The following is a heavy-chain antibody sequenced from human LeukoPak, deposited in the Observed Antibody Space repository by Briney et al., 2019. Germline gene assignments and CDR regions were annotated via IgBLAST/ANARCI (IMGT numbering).Heavy chain of an antibody. Sequence: GGSLRLSCVASGFTFSSYAMSWVRQAPGKGLEWVANIKQDGSEKYYVDSVKGRFTISRDNAKNSLYLQMNSLRAEDTAVYYCARDIRIAENYFDYWGQGTLVTVSS. V-gene: IGHV3-7*01. CDR2: IKQDGSEK. D-gene: IGHD6-13*01. CDR1: GFTFSSYA. CDR3: ARDIRIAENYFDY. J-gene: IGHJ4*02.